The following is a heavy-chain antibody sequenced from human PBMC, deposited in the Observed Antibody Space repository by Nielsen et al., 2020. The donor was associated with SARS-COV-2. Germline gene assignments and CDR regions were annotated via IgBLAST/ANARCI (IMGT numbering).Heavy chain of an antibody. V-gene: IGHV6-1*01. CDR3: TGDPGYYHGMDI. CDR2: IYYRSKWFF. Sequence: SQTLSLTCVISGDSVSSNSVAWNWLRQSPSRGLEWLGRIYYRSKWFFEYSSSVRSRITIDPDTSKNQFSLYLNSVTSEDTAMYYCTGDPGYYHGMDIWGQGTTVTVSS. CDR1: GDSVSSNSVA. J-gene: IGHJ6*02.